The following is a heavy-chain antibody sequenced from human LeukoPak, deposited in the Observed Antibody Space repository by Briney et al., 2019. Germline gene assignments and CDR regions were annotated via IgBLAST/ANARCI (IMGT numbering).Heavy chain of an antibody. Sequence: GGSLRLSCAASGFTFSSYSMNWVRQAPGKGLEWVSYISSSSSTIYYADSVKGRFTISRDNAKNSLYLQMNSLRAEDTAVYYCARGDIVVVTSPFDYWGQGTLVTVSS. CDR1: GFTFSSYS. CDR2: ISSSSSTI. V-gene: IGHV3-48*01. D-gene: IGHD2-21*02. J-gene: IGHJ4*02. CDR3: ARGDIVVVTSPFDY.